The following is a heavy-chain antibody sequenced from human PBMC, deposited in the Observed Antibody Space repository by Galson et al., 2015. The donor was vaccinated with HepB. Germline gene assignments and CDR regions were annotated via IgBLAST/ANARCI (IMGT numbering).Heavy chain of an antibody. CDR2: ISAYNGNT. D-gene: IGHD3-10*01. CDR3: ARDISGYYGSGSYLPSDY. J-gene: IGHJ4*02. Sequence: SVKVSCKASGYTFTGYGISWVRQAPGQGLEWMGWISAYNGNTNYAQKLQGRVTMTTDTSTSTAYMELRSLRSDDTAVYYCARDISGYYGSGSYLPSDYWGQGTLVTVSS. V-gene: IGHV1-18*01. CDR1: GYTFTGYG.